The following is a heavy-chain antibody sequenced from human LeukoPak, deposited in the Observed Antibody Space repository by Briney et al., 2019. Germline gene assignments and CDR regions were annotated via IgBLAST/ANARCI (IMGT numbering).Heavy chain of an antibody. CDR1: GGSISSYY. V-gene: IGHV4-59*01. CDR2: IYYSGST. CDR3: ARGHSGWYYSDY. D-gene: IGHD6-19*01. J-gene: IGHJ4*02. Sequence: SETLSLTCTVSGGSISSYYWSWIRQPPGKGLEWIGYIYYSGSTNYNPSLKSRVTISVDTSKNQFSLKLSSVTAADTAVYYCARGHSGWYYSDYWGQGTLVTVSS.